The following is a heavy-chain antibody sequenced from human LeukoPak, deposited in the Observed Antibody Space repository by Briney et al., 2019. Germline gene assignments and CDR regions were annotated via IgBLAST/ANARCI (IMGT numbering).Heavy chain of an antibody. CDR3: ARDRASGSYDY. V-gene: IGHV7-4-1*01. D-gene: IGHD1-26*01. J-gene: IGHJ4*02. Sequence: ASVKVSCKASGYSFTPYSINWVRQAPGQGLEWMGYINTNSGNPTYAQGFTGRFVFSLDASVSTTYMEIYSLRTDDTAVYYCARDRASGSYDYWGQGTLVTVSA. CDR2: INTNSGNP. CDR1: GYSFTPYS.